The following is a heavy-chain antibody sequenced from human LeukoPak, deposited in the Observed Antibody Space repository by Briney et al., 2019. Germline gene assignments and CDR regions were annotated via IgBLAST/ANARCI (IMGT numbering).Heavy chain of an antibody. CDR1: GFTFSSYA. D-gene: IGHD6-19*01. V-gene: IGHV3-64*04. J-gene: IGHJ4*02. CDR2: ISSNGGST. CDR3: ARDLLAEAAQDRGY. Sequence: GGSLRLSCSASGFTFSSYAMHWVRQAPGKGLEYVSAISSNGGSTNYADSVRGRFTISRDNAKNTLYLQMTSLRAEDTAVYYCARDLLAEAAQDRGYWGQGTLVTVSS.